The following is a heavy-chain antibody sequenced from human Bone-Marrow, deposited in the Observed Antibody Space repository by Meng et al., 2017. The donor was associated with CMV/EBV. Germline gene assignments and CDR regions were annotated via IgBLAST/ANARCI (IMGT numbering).Heavy chain of an antibody. V-gene: IGHV1-2*02. CDR1: GYTFTAHY. CDR3: ARGFLEWLLIDY. CDR2: IHPHRGDT. Sequence: ASVKVSCKASGYTFTAHYFHWVRQAPGQGLEWMGWIHPHRGDTNYAQQFQGRVTLTRDTSINTGYMELTRLTSDDTAVYYCARGFLEWLLIDYWGQGMLVTVAS. J-gene: IGHJ4*02. D-gene: IGHD3-3*01.